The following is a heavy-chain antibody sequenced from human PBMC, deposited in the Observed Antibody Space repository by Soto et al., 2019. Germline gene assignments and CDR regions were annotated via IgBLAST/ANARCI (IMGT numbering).Heavy chain of an antibody. D-gene: IGHD3-10*01. Sequence: QVQLQQWGAGLLKPSETLSLTCAVYGGSFSGYYWSWIRQPPGKGLEWIGEINHSGSTNYNPSLKIRVTISVDTSKNQFSRKLRSVTAADTAVYYGARAQFTGSYPYWGQGTLVTVSS. J-gene: IGHJ4*02. V-gene: IGHV4-34*01. CDR3: ARAQFTGSYPY. CDR1: GGSFSGYY. CDR2: INHSGST.